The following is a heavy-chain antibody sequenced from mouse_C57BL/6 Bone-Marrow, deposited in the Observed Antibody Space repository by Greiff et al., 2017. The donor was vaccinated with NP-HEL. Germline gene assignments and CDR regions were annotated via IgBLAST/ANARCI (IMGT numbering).Heavy chain of an antibody. Sequence: EVKVEESGGGLVKPGGSLKLSCAASGFTFSSYAMSWVRQTPEKRLEWVATISDGGSYTYYPDNVKGRFTISRDNAKNNLYLQMSHLKSEDTAMYYCARGTTGSYYYAMDYWGQGTSVTVSS. CDR1: GFTFSSYA. D-gene: IGHD2-13*01. CDR2: ISDGGSYT. J-gene: IGHJ4*01. V-gene: IGHV5-4*03. CDR3: ARGTTGSYYYAMDY.